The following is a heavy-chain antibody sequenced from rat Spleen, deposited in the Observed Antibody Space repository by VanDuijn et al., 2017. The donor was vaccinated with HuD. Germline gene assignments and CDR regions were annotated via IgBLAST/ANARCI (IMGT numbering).Heavy chain of an antibody. CDR3: ARHRKLGGSFDY. Sequence: EVQLVESGGGLVQPGRSLKLYCAASGFTFSDYNMAWVRQAPTKGLEWVATITYAGSNTYYRDSVQGRFTIARANAKSTLYLQMDSLRSADTATYDCARHRKLGGSFDYLGQGVMVTVSS. D-gene: IGHD5-1*01. V-gene: IGHV5-7*01. CDR1: GFTFSDYN. CDR2: ITYAGSNT. J-gene: IGHJ2*01.